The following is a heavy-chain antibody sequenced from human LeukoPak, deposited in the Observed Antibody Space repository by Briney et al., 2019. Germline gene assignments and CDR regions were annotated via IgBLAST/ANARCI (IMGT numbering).Heavy chain of an antibody. V-gene: IGHV3-23*01. D-gene: IGHD2-2*01. Sequence: GSLRLSCAASGFTFSSYAMSCVRQAPGTGLECFSAIRGSGGSTYYADSVKGRFTISRDNSKNTLYLQMNSLRAEDTAVYYGAKKGGGSTSCPQFWGQGTLVTVSS. J-gene: IGHJ4*02. CDR1: GFTFSSYA. CDR2: IRGSGGST. CDR3: AKKGGGSTSCPQF.